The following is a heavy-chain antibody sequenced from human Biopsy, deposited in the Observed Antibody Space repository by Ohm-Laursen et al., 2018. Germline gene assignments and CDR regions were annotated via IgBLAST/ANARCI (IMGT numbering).Heavy chain of an antibody. CDR3: ARATYSSGHKIDS. Sequence: LRLSCTASGFTLSSYALSWVRQAPRKGLEWVSVIYSGDSTYYADSVKGRFTISRDESKNTLYLQMNRLRAEDTAVYHCARATYSSGHKIDSWGQGTLVTVSS. D-gene: IGHD6-25*01. J-gene: IGHJ4*02. CDR1: GFTLSSYA. CDR2: IYSGDST. V-gene: IGHV3-53*01.